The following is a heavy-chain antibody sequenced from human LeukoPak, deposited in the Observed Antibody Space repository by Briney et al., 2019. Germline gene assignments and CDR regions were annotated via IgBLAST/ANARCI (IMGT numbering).Heavy chain of an antibody. J-gene: IGHJ4*02. CDR3: ARDYRTGSYIDY. Sequence: GGSLRLSCAASGFTFSSYSMDWVRQAPGKGLEWLSYISGDSSNIQYADSVKGRFAISRDNAKNSLYLQMNSLRDDDPAVYYCARDYRTGSYIDYWGQGTLVTVSS. V-gene: IGHV3-48*02. D-gene: IGHD3-10*01. CDR1: GFTFSSYS. CDR2: ISGDSSNI.